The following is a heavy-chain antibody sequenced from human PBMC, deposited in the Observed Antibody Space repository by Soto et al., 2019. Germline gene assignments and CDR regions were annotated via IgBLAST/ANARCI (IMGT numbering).Heavy chain of an antibody. CDR3: TRHAIGVVVPAAIRN. J-gene: IGHJ4*02. CDR2: IYYTGTS. D-gene: IGHD2-15*01. V-gene: IGHV4-39*01. Sequence: KPSETLSLTCAVSGGSISSSSYYWDWIRQPPGKGLEWIGTIYYTGTSNYNPSLKSRDTISVDTSKNQFSLNLSSVTAADTAVYYCTRHAIGVVVPAAIRNWGQGSLVTVSS. CDR1: GGSISSSSYY.